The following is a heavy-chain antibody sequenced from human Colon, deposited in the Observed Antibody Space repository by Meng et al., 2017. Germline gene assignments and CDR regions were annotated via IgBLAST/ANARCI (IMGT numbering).Heavy chain of an antibody. J-gene: IGHJ4*02. CDR3: ARSKTHYDTSGDLKY. CDR2: ISYDGSEK. V-gene: IGHV3-30*04. D-gene: IGHD3-22*01. Sequence: SLKISCLAPGLTFSSFAMHWVLQAPGKGLEWVATISYDGSEKYYADSVKGRFTISRDNSKSTVSLQLNSLRADDTAVYYCARSKTHYDTSGDLKYWGQGTLVTVSS. CDR1: GLTFSSFA.